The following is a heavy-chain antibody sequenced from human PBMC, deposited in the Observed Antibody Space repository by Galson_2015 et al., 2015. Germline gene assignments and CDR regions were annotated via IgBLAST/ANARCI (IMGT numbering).Heavy chain of an antibody. CDR1: GFTVSSNY. CDR2: IYSGGST. CDR3: ARDRLDYGDRGWYFDY. D-gene: IGHD4-17*01. V-gene: IGHV3-53*01. J-gene: IGHJ4*02. Sequence: SLRLSCAASGFTVSSNYMSWVRQAPGKGLEWVSVIYSGGSTYYADSVKGRFTISRDNSKNTLYLQMNSLRAEDTAVYYCARDRLDYGDRGWYFDYWGQGTLVTVSS.